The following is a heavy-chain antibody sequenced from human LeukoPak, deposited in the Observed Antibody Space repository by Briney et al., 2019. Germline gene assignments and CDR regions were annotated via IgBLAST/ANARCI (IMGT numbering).Heavy chain of an antibody. CDR2: MNPNSGNT. Sequence: ASVKVSCKASGYTFTSYDINWVRQATGQGLEWMGWMNPNSGNTGYAQKFQGRVTMTTDTSTSTAYMELRSLRSDDTAVYYCARDLPYSSSWYVGDYYYGMDVWGQGTTVTVSS. D-gene: IGHD6-13*01. V-gene: IGHV1-8*01. CDR3: ARDLPYSSSWYVGDYYYGMDV. CDR1: GYTFTSYD. J-gene: IGHJ6*02.